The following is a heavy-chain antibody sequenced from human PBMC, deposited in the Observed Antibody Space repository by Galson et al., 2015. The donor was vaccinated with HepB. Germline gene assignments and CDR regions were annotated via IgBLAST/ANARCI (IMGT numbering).Heavy chain of an antibody. D-gene: IGHD6-13*01. Sequence: LRLSCAASGFTFSSYGMHWVRQAPGKGLEWVAVIWYDGSNKYYADSVKGRFTISRDNSKNTLFLQMNSLRAEDTAVYYCARGRFYRQELSPNGMDVWGQGTTVTVSS. CDR1: GFTFSSYG. CDR3: ARGRFYRQELSPNGMDV. V-gene: IGHV3-33*08. J-gene: IGHJ6*02. CDR2: IWYDGSNK.